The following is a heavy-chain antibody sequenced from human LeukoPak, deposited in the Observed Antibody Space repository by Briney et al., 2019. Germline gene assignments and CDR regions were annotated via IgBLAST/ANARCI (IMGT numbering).Heavy chain of an antibody. Sequence: SQTLSLTCAVSGGSISSGGYSWSWIRQPPGKGLEWIGYIYHSGSTCYNPSLKSRVTISVDRSKNQFSLKLSSVTAADTAVYYCARVYGSGRRSGGNWFDPWGQGTLVTVSS. D-gene: IGHD3-10*01. V-gene: IGHV4-30-2*01. J-gene: IGHJ5*02. CDR2: IYHSGST. CDR3: ARVYGSGRRSGGNWFDP. CDR1: GGSISSGGYS.